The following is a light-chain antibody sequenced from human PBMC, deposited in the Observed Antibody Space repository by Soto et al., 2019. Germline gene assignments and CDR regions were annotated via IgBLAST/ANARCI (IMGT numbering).Light chain of an antibody. Sequence: VRMTQSPSTLSASVKDRVTITCRASKNISTWVAWYQQKPGKAPKLLIYDASSLESGVPSRVSGSGSGTEFTLTISSLQPDDFATYYCQQYNTFWSFAPGTKVAIK. CDR1: KNISTW. J-gene: IGKJ1*01. CDR3: QQYNTFWS. CDR2: DAS. V-gene: IGKV1-5*01.